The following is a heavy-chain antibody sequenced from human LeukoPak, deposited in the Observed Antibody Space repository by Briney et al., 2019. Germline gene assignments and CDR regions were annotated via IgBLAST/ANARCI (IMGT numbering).Heavy chain of an antibody. J-gene: IGHJ6*03. CDR2: IYPDDSDT. V-gene: IGHV5-51*01. D-gene: IGHD2-8*01. CDR3: ARHGHCTNGVCYSNYYYYMDV. CDR1: GSSFTSYW. Sequence: GASLQISCKGSGSSFTSYWIGWVRQLPGKGLEWMGIIYPDDSDTRYSPSFEGQVIISVDKSISTAYLQWSSLKASDTATYYCARHGHCTNGVCYSNYYYYMDVWGKGTTVTVSS.